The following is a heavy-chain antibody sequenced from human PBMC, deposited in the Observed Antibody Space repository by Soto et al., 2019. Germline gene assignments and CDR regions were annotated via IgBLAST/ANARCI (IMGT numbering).Heavy chain of an antibody. CDR2: IDPSTTYI. CDR3: ARDCLTGDPREAFDY. V-gene: IGHV3-21*01. D-gene: IGHD7-27*01. Sequence: GGSLRLSCAASGFTFGAYSLSWGRQAPGKGLEWVSAIDPSTTYIHYADSVEGRFTISRDNAKSSLYQQMISLRVEDTAVYYCARDCLTGDPREAFDYWGQGTLVTVSS. CDR1: GFTFGAYS. J-gene: IGHJ4*02.